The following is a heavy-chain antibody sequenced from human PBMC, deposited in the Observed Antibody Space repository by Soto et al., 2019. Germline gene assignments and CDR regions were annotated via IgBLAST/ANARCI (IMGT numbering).Heavy chain of an antibody. V-gene: IGHV4-4*02. CDR1: GGSLSSSNW. CDR3: VHHGGDPYAHDF. D-gene: IGHD4-17*01. J-gene: IGHJ4*01. Sequence: QLQLQESGPGLVNPSGTLSLTCAASGGSLSSSNWWSWVRQPPGKALEWLGEIFYSGSTKYNPSLNSRVTRSADLSKNHLSLRLSSVTAADTAVYYCVHHGGDPYAHDFWGQGILVTVSS. CDR2: IFYSGST.